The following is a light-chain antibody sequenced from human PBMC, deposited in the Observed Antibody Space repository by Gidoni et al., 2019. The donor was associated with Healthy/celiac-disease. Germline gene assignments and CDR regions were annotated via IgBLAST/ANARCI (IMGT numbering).Light chain of an antibody. CDR3: SSYTSSSTLV. Sequence: QSALTQPASGSGSPGPSTTISPTGTSSDVSGYNYVSWYQQHPGKAPKLMIYDVSNRPSGVSNRCSGSKSGNTASLTISGLQAEDEADYYCSSYTSSSTLVFGGGTKLTVL. J-gene: IGLJ3*02. V-gene: IGLV2-14*01. CDR2: DVS. CDR1: SSDVSGYNY.